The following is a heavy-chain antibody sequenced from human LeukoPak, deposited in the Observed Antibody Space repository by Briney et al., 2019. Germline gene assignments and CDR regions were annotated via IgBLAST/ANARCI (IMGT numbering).Heavy chain of an antibody. J-gene: IGHJ6*04. CDR2: INHSGRT. D-gene: IGHD6-13*01. Sequence: SETLSLTCAVYGGSFSGYYWSWIRQPPGKGREGIGEINHSGRTNYNPSLTRRGTISVDTSKNQFSLKLSSVTAADTAVYYCAREAYSSSWGYGMDVWGKGTTVTVSS. CDR3: AREAYSSSWGYGMDV. CDR1: GGSFSGYY. V-gene: IGHV4-34*01.